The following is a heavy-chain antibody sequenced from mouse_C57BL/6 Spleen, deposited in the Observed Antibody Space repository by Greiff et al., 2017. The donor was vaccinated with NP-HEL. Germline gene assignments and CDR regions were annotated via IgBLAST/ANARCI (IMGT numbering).Heavy chain of an antibody. D-gene: IGHD1-1*01. J-gene: IGHJ4*01. V-gene: IGHV2-2*01. CDR2: IWSGGST. CDR1: GFSLTSYG. Sequence: VKLVESGPGLVQPSQSLSITCTVSGFSLTSYGVQWVRQSPGKGLEWLGVIWSGGSTDYNAAFISRLSISKDNSTSHVFFKMNSLQSDDTAIYYCARNAYYYYGSRDYAMDYWGQGTSVTVSS. CDR3: ARNAYYYYGSRDYAMDY.